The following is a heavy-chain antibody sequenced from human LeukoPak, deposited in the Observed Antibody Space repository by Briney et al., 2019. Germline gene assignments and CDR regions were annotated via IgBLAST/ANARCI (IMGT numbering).Heavy chain of an antibody. J-gene: IGHJ4*02. CDR1: GGTFSSYA. Sequence: SVEVSCKASGGTFSSYAISWVRQAPGQGLEWMGGIIPIFGTANYAQKFQGRVTITTDESTSTAYMELSSLRSEDTAVYYCASSGYSSSWYYFDYWGQGTLVTVSS. CDR3: ASSGYSSSWYYFDY. V-gene: IGHV1-69*05. CDR2: IIPIFGTA. D-gene: IGHD6-13*01.